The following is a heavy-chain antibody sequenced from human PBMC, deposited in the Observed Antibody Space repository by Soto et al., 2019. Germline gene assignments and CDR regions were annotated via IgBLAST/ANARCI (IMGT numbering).Heavy chain of an antibody. V-gene: IGHV1-69*01. CDR3: ARAPILVSVTLHENYFDS. CDR1: VVTFSNSG. CDR2: IIHIFDTT. J-gene: IGHJ4*02. Sequence: QLHLVQSGAEVKKPWSSVKVSCNASVVTFSNSGISWVRQAPGQGGEWMGGIIHIFDTTNYAQKLQGRITIIADESTNTVYMAMTNLRSADTGVYYCARAPILVSVTLHENYFDSWGQGTLVTVSS. D-gene: IGHD1-26*01.